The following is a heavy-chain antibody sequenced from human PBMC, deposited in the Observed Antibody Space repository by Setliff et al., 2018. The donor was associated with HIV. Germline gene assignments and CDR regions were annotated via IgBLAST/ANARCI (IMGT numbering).Heavy chain of an antibody. V-gene: IGHV3-11*04. CDR2: ITSTGSTI. Sequence: GGSLRLSCAASGFTFSDSYMSWIRQAPGKGLEWISYITSTGSTIFYADSVKGRFTISRDNDKNSVHLQMTSLRAEDTAVYYCAALKGYSYGRGCFDPWGQGTLVTVSS. CDR3: AALKGYSYGRGCFDP. D-gene: IGHD5-18*01. CDR1: GFTFSDSY. J-gene: IGHJ5*02.